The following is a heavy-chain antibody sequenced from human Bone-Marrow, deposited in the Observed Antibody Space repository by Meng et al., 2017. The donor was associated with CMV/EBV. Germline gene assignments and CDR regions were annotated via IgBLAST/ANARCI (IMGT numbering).Heavy chain of an antibody. Sequence: GESLKISCKGSGYNFTNNWIGWVRQMPGKGLEWMGIIYPGDSDTRYSPSFQGQVTISADKSISTAYLQWSSLKASDTAMYYCARSKRIAARWDWGQGTLVTVSS. D-gene: IGHD6-6*01. V-gene: IGHV5-51*01. CDR1: GYNFTNNW. CDR2: IYPGDSDT. CDR3: ARSKRIAARWD. J-gene: IGHJ4*02.